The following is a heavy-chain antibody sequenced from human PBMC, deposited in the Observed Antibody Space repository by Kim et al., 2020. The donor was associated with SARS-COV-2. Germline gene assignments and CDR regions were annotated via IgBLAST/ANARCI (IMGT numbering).Heavy chain of an antibody. J-gene: IGHJ4*02. CDR2: TI. Sequence: TINYADSVRGRFTVSRDNAKNSLYLQMSTLRDDDTAIYYCARGGAARPDYWGQGTLVTVSS. V-gene: IGHV3-48*02. CDR3: ARGGAARPDY. D-gene: IGHD6-6*01.